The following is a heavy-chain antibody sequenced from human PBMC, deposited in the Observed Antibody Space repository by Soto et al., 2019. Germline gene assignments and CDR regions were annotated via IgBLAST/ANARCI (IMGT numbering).Heavy chain of an antibody. CDR2: INPASGST. D-gene: IGHD6-13*01. Sequence: QVQLVQSGAEVKKPGASVKLSCRTSGYTFTHYYIHWVRQAPGQGLEWLAIINPASGSTNYAQDFPGRVTLTRDTSTLTVYMELSRLRAEDTAFFYCARDFAAGDHWGQGTLVNVSS. J-gene: IGHJ4*02. CDR3: ARDFAAGDH. CDR1: GYTFTHYY. V-gene: IGHV1-46*01.